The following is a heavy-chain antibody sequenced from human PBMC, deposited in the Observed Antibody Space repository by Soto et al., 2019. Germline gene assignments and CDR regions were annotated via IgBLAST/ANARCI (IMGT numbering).Heavy chain of an antibody. Sequence: QVQLVQSGAEVKKPGSSVKVSCKASGGTFSSYAISWVRQAPGQGLEWMGGIIPIFGTANYAQKFQGRVTMTADESTSTAYMELSSLRSEDTAVYYWARVYCSSTSCYRGYYYYGMDVWGQGTMVTVSS. J-gene: IGHJ6*02. CDR2: IIPIFGTA. V-gene: IGHV1-69*01. CDR3: ARVYCSSTSCYRGYYYYGMDV. CDR1: GGTFSSYA. D-gene: IGHD2-2*02.